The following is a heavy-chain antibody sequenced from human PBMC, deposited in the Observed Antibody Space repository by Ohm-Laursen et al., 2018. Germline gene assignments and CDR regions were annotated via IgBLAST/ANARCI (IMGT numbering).Heavy chain of an antibody. J-gene: IGHJ6*02. CDR1: GGSISNYY. CDR3: ARVRYGPSGYYYGMDV. V-gene: IGHV4-31*03. CDR2: IYYSGST. Sequence: TLSLTCTVSGGSISNYYWTWIRQHPGKGLEWIGYIYYSGSTYYNPSLKSRVTISVDTSKNQFSLKLSSVTAADTAVYYCARVRYGPSGYYYGMDVWGQGTTVTVSS. D-gene: IGHD3-10*01.